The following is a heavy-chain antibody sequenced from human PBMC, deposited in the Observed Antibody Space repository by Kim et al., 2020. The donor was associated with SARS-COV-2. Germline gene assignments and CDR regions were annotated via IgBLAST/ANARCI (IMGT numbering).Heavy chain of an antibody. J-gene: IGHJ2*01. D-gene: IGHD3-10*01. CDR2: IYYSGST. CDR1: GGSISSGDYY. CDR3: ARDEITMVRGVAYSNWYFDL. Sequence: SETLSLTCTVSGGSISSGDYYWSWIRQPPGKGLEWIGYIYYSGSTYYNPSLKSRVTISVDTSKNQFSLKLSSVTAADTAVYYCARDEITMVRGVAYSNWYFDLWGRGTLVTVSS. V-gene: IGHV4-30-4*01.